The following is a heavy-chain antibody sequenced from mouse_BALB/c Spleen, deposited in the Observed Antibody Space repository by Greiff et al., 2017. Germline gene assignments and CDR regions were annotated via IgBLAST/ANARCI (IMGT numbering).Heavy chain of an antibody. CDR3: ARWLGRRYFDV. Sequence: EVQLQQSGPELMKPGASVKISCKASGYSFTSYYMHWVKQSHGKSLEWIGYIDPFNGGTSYNQKFKGKATLTVDKSSSTAYMHLSSLTSEDSAVYYCARWLGRRYFDVWGAGTTVTVSS. V-gene: IGHV1S135*01. J-gene: IGHJ1*01. CDR1: GYSFTSYY. CDR2: IDPFNGGT. D-gene: IGHD4-1*01.